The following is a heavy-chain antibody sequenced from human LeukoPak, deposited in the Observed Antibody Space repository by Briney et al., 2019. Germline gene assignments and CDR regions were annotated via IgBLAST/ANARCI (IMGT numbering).Heavy chain of an antibody. Sequence: ASVKVSCKASGYTFTDYYMHWVRQAPGQGLEGMGWINPNRGDTNYAQKFQGRVTMTRDTSISTAYMELSRLRSDDTAVYYCARVGDYYDSSGYPPFDYWGQGTLVTVSS. CDR1: GYTFTDYY. CDR2: INPNRGDT. J-gene: IGHJ4*02. CDR3: ARVGDYYDSSGYPPFDY. D-gene: IGHD3-22*01. V-gene: IGHV1-2*02.